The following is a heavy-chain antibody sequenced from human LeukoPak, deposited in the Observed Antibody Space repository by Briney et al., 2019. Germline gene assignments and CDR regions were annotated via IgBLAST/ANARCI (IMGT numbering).Heavy chain of an antibody. Sequence: GRSLRLSCAASGFTFSSYGMHWVRQAPGKGLEWVAVISYDGSNKYYADSVKGRFTNFRDNSKNALYLQMNSLRAEDTAVYYCAKAEDTAMVDYWGQGTLVTVSS. CDR2: ISYDGSNK. CDR1: GFTFSSYG. D-gene: IGHD5-18*01. CDR3: AKAEDTAMVDY. J-gene: IGHJ4*02. V-gene: IGHV3-30*18.